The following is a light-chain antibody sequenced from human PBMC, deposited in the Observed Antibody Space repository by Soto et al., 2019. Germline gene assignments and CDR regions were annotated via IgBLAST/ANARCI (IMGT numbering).Light chain of an antibody. Sequence: DIQMTQSPSSLSASVGDRVTITCQASQDISNYLNWYQQKPGKAPKLLIYDASNLETGVPSRFSGSGSGTDFTFTISSLQPEDIATYYCQQYDNLPLITLFTFGPGTKVDIK. CDR3: QQYDNLPLITLFT. J-gene: IGKJ3*01. CDR2: DAS. V-gene: IGKV1-33*01. CDR1: QDISNY.